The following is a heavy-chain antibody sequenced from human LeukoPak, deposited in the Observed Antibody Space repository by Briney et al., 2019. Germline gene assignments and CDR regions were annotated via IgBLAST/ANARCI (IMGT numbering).Heavy chain of an antibody. V-gene: IGHV1-24*01. CDR3: ATTRYCSGGSCYSSVFDAFDI. Sequence: ASVKVSCKVSGYTLTELSMHWVRQAPGKGLEWMGGFDPEDGETIYAQKFQGRVTMTEDTSTDTAYMELSSLRSEDTAVYYCATTRYCSGGSCYSSVFDAFDIWGQGTMVTVSS. CDR2: FDPEDGET. D-gene: IGHD2-15*01. J-gene: IGHJ3*02. CDR1: GYTLTELS.